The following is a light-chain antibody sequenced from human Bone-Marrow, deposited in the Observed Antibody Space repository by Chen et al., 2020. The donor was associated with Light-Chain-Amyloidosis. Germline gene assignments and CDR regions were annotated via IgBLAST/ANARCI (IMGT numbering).Light chain of an antibody. J-gene: IGLJ2*01. V-gene: IGLV3-25*03. CDR2: RDT. CDR1: DLPTKY. Sequence: SYELTQPPSVSVSPGQTARITCSGDDLPTKYAYWYQQKPGPAPVLGIHRDTERPSGISERFSGSSAGTTATLTISGVKAEDEADYHCQSADSSGTYEVIFGGGTKLTVL. CDR3: QSADSSGTYEVI.